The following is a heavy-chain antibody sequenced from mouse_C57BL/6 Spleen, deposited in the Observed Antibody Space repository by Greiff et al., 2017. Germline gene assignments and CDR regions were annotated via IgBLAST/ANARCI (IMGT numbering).Heavy chain of an antibody. V-gene: IGHV1-50*01. Sequence: VQLQQSGAELVKPGASVKLSCKASGYTFTSYWMQWVKQRPGQGLEWIGEIDPSDSYTNYNQKFKGKATLTVDTSSSTAYMQLSSLTSEDSAVYYCARGIYPLDVWGTGTTVTVSS. CDR2: IDPSDSYT. CDR1: GYTFTSYW. D-gene: IGHD2-1*01. J-gene: IGHJ1*03. CDR3: ARGIYPLDV.